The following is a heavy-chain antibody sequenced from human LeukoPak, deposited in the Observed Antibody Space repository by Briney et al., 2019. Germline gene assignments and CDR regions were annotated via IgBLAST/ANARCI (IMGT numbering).Heavy chain of an antibody. CDR2: INAGNGNT. J-gene: IGHJ6*02. V-gene: IGHV1-3*01. Sequence: GASVNVSCKASGYTFTSYAMHWVRQAPGQRLEWMGWINAGNGNTKYSQTFQGRVTITRDTSATSAYMELSSLRSEDTAVYYCARGLGYCSGGSCYALYYYYAMDVWGQGTTVTVSS. CDR1: GYTFTSYA. CDR3: ARGLGYCSGGSCYALYYYYAMDV. D-gene: IGHD2-15*01.